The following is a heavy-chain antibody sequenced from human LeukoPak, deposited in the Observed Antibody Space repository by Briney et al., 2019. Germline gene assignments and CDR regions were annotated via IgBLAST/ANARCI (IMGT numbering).Heavy chain of an antibody. D-gene: IGHD5-18*01. CDR1: GYTFTTYD. J-gene: IGHJ6*03. CDR2: MNPNTGDT. V-gene: IGHV1-8*01. Sequence: ASVKVSCKTSGYTFTTYDINWVRQATGQGLEWMGWMNPNTGDTGYAQKFQGRVTLTRNTSISTAYMELSSLRSEDTAVYYCARDNGGTAMAYYYYYYMDVWGKGTTVTISS. CDR3: ARDNGGTAMAYYYYYYMDV.